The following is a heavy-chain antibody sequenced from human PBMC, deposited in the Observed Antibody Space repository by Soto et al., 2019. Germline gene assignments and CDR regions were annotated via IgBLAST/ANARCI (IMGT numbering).Heavy chain of an antibody. Sequence: EVQLVESGGGLVQPGGSLRLSCAASGFTFSNYWMHWVRQAPGKGPVWVSRINTDGSTTNYADSVKGRFTTSRDNAKNTLYLQTNRRGGEDTGVYYCARDLGGYASHWGQGTLVTVSS. CDR3: ARDLGGYASH. CDR2: INTDGSTT. J-gene: IGHJ4*02. CDR1: GFTFSNYW. V-gene: IGHV3-74*01. D-gene: IGHD3-16*01.